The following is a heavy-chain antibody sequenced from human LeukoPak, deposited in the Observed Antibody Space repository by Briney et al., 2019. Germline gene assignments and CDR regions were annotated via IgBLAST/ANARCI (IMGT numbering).Heavy chain of an antibody. CDR3: ARVASRDGAADY. CDR1: GYTFTSYG. Sequence: ASVKVSCKASGYTFTSYGISWVRQAPGQGLEWMGWISAYNGNTNYAQKLQGRVTMTRNTSISTAYMELSSLRSEDTAVYYCARVASRDGAADYWGQGTLVTVSS. J-gene: IGHJ4*02. V-gene: IGHV1-18*01. D-gene: IGHD5-24*01. CDR2: ISAYNGNT.